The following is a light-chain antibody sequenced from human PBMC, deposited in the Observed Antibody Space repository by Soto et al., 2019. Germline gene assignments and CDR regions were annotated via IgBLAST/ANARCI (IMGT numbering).Light chain of an antibody. CDR2: EVE. Sequence: QSALTQPASVSGSPGQSITISCTGSGRDIGAYNYVSWYQQHPGKAPKLIIYEVENRPSGVSNRFSASKSAFTASLTISGLQAEDEADYYCCSYTTSYFYVFGPGTKVTVL. CDR3: CSYTTSYFYV. J-gene: IGLJ1*01. V-gene: IGLV2-14*01. CDR1: GRDIGAYNY.